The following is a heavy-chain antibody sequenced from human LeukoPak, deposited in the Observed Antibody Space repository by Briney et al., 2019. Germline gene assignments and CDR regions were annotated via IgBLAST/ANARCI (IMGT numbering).Heavy chain of an antibody. V-gene: IGHV3-69-1*01. CDR1: GFTVSSNY. CDR2: ISSSSYI. D-gene: IGHD2/OR15-2a*01. Sequence: GGSVRLSCAASGFTVSSNYISWVRQAPGKGLEWVSSISSSSYIYYADSVKGRFTISRDNAKKSLYLEMNSLRAEDTAVYYCARDLILSDAFDIWGQGTVVTVSS. J-gene: IGHJ3*02. CDR3: ARDLILSDAFDI.